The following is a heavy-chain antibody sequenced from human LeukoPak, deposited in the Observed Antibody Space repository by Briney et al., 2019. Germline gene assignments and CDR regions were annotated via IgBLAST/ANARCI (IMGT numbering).Heavy chain of an antibody. Sequence: SETLSLTCAVYGGSFSGYYWSWIRQPPGKGLEWIGEINHSGSTNYNPSLKSRVTISVDTSKNQFSLKLSSVTAADTAVYYCARGGGYSYGTFDYWGQGTLVTVSS. CDR2: INHSGST. J-gene: IGHJ4*02. V-gene: IGHV4-34*01. CDR3: ARGGGYSYGTFDY. D-gene: IGHD5-18*01. CDR1: GGSFSGYY.